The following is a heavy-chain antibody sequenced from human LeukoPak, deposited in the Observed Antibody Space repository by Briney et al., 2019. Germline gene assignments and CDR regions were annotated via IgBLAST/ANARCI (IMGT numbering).Heavy chain of an antibody. J-gene: IGHJ3*02. CDR1: GFTFSSFA. V-gene: IGHV3-23*01. D-gene: IGHD3-22*01. CDR3: AKDLRYYDNSGYPDAFDI. Sequence: GGSLRLSCAASGFTFSSFAMSWVRQAPGKGLAWVSALSGSGFNTFYADSVKGRFTISRDNSKNTLYLQMNSLRAEDTAVYYCAKDLRYYDNSGYPDAFDIWGQGTMVTVSS. CDR2: LSGSGFNT.